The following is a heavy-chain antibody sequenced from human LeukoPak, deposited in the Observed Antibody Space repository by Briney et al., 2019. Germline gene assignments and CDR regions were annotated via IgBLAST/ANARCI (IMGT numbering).Heavy chain of an antibody. Sequence: GGSLRLSCAASGFTFSSYAMSWVRQAPGKGLEWVSAISGSGGSTYYADSVKGRFTISRDNSKNMLYLQMNSLRAEDTAVYYCARGEGCSSTSCYRGDYYCYMDVWGKGTTVTVSS. CDR1: GFTFSSYA. J-gene: IGHJ6*03. V-gene: IGHV3-23*01. D-gene: IGHD2-2*01. CDR3: ARGEGCSSTSCYRGDYYCYMDV. CDR2: ISGSGGST.